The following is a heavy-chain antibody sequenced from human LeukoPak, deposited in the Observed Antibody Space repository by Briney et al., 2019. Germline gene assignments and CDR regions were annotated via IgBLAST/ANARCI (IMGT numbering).Heavy chain of an antibody. Sequence: SQTLSLTCTVSGGAIGSNYWTWIRQPPGQGLEYIGDIYYTVGTNYNPSLKSRVTISVDTSKSQFSLRLTSVTAADTAVYFCAKYGNSGWVIDNWGQGTLVTVSS. J-gene: IGHJ4*02. D-gene: IGHD6-19*01. CDR1: GGAIGSNY. V-gene: IGHV4-59*08. CDR3: AKYGNSGWVIDN. CDR2: IYYTVGT.